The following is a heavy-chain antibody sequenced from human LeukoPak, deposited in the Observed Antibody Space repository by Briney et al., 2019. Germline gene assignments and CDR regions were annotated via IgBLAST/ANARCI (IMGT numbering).Heavy chain of an antibody. D-gene: IGHD2-21*02. CDR1: GGSFSGYY. CDR3: ARGRDYYLDY. CDR2: INHSGST. V-gene: IGHV4-34*01. J-gene: IGHJ4*02. Sequence: SETLSLTCAVYGGSFSGYYWSWIRQPPGKGLEWIGEINHSGSTNYNPSLKSRVTISVDTSKNQFSLKLSSVTAADTAVYYCARGRDYYLDYWGQGTLVTVSS.